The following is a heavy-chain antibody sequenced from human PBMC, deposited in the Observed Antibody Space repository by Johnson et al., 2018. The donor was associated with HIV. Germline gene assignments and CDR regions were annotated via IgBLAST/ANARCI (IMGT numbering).Heavy chain of an antibody. D-gene: IGHD3-22*01. J-gene: IGHJ3*02. CDR2: IYSGGTT. Sequence: VQLVESGGTLVQPGGSLRLSCAASGFTVSSNYMSWVRQAPGKGLEWVSVIYSGGTTYYADSVKGRFTISRDNSKNTVYLQMNSLRAEDTAVYYCARGLGLLLRLGAFDIWGQGTMVTVSS. CDR1: GFTVSSNY. V-gene: IGHV3-66*01. CDR3: ARGLGLLLRLGAFDI.